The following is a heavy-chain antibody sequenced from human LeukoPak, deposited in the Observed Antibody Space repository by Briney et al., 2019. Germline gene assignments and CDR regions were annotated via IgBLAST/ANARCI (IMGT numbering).Heavy chain of an antibody. CDR1: GGTFSSYA. CDR2: IIPIFGTA. CDR3: ASPRITIFGVGYFDY. J-gene: IGHJ4*02. D-gene: IGHD3-3*01. Sequence: PWASVKVSCKASGGTFSSYAISWVRQAPGQGLEWMGGIIPIFGTANYAQKFQGRVTITTDESTSTAYMELSSLRSEDTAVYYCASPRITIFGVGYFDYWGQGTLVTVSS. V-gene: IGHV1-69*05.